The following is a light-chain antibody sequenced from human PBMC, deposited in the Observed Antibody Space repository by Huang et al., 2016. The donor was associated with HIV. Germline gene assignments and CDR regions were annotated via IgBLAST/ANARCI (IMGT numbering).Light chain of an antibody. V-gene: IGKV1-39*01. CDR3: QQSYSTPLT. CDR2: AAS. Sequence: DIQMTQSPSSLSASVGDKVTITCRASQSIDTSLNWYQQKPGQAPKLLIYAASILQSGVPSRFSGSGSGTDFTLTISILQPEYFATFYCQQSYSTPLTFGGGTKVEIK. J-gene: IGKJ4*01. CDR1: QSIDTS.